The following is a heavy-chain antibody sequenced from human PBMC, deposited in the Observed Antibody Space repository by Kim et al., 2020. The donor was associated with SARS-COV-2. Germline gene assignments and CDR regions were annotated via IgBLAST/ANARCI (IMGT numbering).Heavy chain of an antibody. D-gene: IGHD1-1*01. V-gene: IGHV4-4*02. Sequence: SETLSLTCGVSGGSINSNNYWSWVRQPPGRGLEWIGEIFHSGKTNYNPSLESRVTISVDSSRNQFSLRLTSVTPADTAAYYCARVPFTITPPLYGHYF. CDR1: GGSINSNNY. CDR2: IFHSGKT. J-gene: IGHJ2*01. CDR3: ARVPFTITPPLYGHYF.